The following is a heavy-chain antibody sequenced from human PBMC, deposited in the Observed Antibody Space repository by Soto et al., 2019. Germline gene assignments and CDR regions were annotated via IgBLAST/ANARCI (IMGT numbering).Heavy chain of an antibody. CDR3: SRGSVAAQRDYYYGMDV. D-gene: IGHD6-13*01. V-gene: IGHV1-18*01. J-gene: IGHJ6*02. CDR1: GYTFTSYG. CDR2: ISAYNGNT. Sequence: ASVKVSCKASGYTFTSYGISWVRQAPGQGLEWMGWISAYNGNTNYAQKLQGRVTMTTDTSTSTAYMELRSLRSDETAVYYCSRGSVAAQRDYYYGMDVWGQGTTVTVSS.